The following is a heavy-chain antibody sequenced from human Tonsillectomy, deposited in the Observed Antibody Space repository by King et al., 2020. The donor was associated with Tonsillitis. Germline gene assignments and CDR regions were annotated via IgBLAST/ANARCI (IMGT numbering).Heavy chain of an antibody. Sequence: VQLVESGGGVVQPGGSLRLSCAASGFTFSSYGMHWVRQAPGKGLEWVAFIRYDGSNKYYADSVKGRFSISRDNSKNTLYLQMNSLRAEDTAVYYCAKENNYYDSSGFDYWGQGTLVTVSS. CDR1: GFTFSSYG. D-gene: IGHD3-22*01. CDR3: AKENNYYDSSGFDY. J-gene: IGHJ4*02. V-gene: IGHV3-30*02. CDR2: IRYDGSNK.